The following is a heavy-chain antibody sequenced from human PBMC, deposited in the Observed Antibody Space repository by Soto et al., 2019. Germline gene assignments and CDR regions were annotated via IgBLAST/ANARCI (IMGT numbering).Heavy chain of an antibody. Sequence: PGGSLRLSCAASGFTFSCSAMHWVRQASGKGLEWVGRIRSKANSYATAYAASVKGRFTISRDDSKNTAYLQMNSLKTEDTAVYYCTRRGYSGYDGSSRFGTQDYWGQGTLVTVSS. CDR2: IRSKANSYAT. V-gene: IGHV3-73*01. D-gene: IGHD5-12*01. J-gene: IGHJ4*02. CDR3: TRRGYSGYDGSSRFGTQDY. CDR1: GFTFSCSA.